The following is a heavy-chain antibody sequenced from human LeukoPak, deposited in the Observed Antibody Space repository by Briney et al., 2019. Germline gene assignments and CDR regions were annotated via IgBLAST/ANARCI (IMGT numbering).Heavy chain of an antibody. J-gene: IGHJ3*02. D-gene: IGHD4-23*01. CDR1: GFTFDDYA. CDR3: AKDIVRRWAAFDI. V-gene: IGHV3-9*01. CDR2: ISWNSGSI. Sequence: GGSLRLSCAASGFTFDDYAMHWVRQAPGKGLEWVSGISWNSGSIGYADSVKGRFTISRDNAKNSLYLQMNSLRAEDTALYYCAKDIVRRWAAFDIWGQGTMVTVSS.